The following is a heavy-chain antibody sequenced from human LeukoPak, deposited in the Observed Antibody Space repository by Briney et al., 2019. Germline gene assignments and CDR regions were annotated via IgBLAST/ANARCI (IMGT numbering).Heavy chain of an antibody. J-gene: IGHJ6*02. V-gene: IGHV1-69*10. CDR1: GGTFSSYA. CDR2: IIPNLGIA. Sequence: GASVKVSCMASGGTFSSYAISWVRQAPGQGLEWMGWIIPNLGIANYAQKFQGRVTIIPDESTSTAYMELSSLRAENTAVCYCAGPGFSYGHKAYYYYYGMDVWGQGTTVTVSS. CDR3: AGPGFSYGHKAYYYYYGMDV. D-gene: IGHD5-18*01.